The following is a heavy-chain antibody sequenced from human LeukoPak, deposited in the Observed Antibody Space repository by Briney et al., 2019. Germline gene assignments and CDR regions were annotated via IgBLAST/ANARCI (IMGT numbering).Heavy chain of an antibody. Sequence: SETLSLTCTVSGGSISSSSYYWGWIRQPPGKGLEWIGSIYYSGNTNYNPSLKSRVTISVDTSKNQFSLKLSSVTAADTAMYYCARGWTLKTPLGRVAGTSSRRGRYFDYWGRGTLVTVSS. D-gene: IGHD6-19*01. CDR2: IYYSGNT. CDR1: GGSISSSSYY. CDR3: ARGWTLKTPLGRVAGTSSRRGRYFDY. V-gene: IGHV4-39*07. J-gene: IGHJ4*01.